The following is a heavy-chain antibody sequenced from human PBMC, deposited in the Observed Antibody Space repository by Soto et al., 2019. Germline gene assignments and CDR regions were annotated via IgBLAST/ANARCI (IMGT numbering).Heavy chain of an antibody. V-gene: IGHV4-38-2*01. CDR2: MYHSGDT. CDR1: GYSISSGYY. Sequence: SETLSLTCAVSGYSISSGYYWGWIRQPPGKGLEWIGNMYHSGDTYYNPSLKSRVAISVDTSKNHFSLKLSSVTAADTAVYYFARKALRGAAFDFWCPGTMLAVSS. J-gene: IGHJ3*01. CDR3: ARKALRGAAFDF. D-gene: IGHD2-15*01.